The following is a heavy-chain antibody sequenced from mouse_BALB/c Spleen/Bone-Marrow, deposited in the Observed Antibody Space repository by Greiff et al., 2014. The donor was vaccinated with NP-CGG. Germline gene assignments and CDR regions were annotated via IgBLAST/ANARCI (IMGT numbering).Heavy chain of an antibody. V-gene: IGHV1S29*02. CDR2: IYPYNSGS. Sequence: EVKLQESGPELVKPGASVKISCKASGYTFTDYNMHWMKQSHGKGLEWIGYIYPYNSGSGYNQKFKSKATLTVDNSSTTAYMELRSLTSEDSAVYYCARRGSPYYFDYWGQGTTLTVSS. CDR1: GYTFTDYN. CDR3: ARRGSPYYFDY. J-gene: IGHJ2*01. D-gene: IGHD1-1*02.